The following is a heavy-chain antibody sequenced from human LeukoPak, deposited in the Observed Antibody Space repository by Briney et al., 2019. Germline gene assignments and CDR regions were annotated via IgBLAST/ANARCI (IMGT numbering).Heavy chain of an antibody. CDR3: ATRSGSYHNWFDP. D-gene: IGHD3-10*01. CDR1: GFTFSSYA. CDR2: ISYDGSNK. Sequence: GGSLRLSCAASGFTFSSYAMHWVRQAPGKGLEWVAVISYDGSNKYYADSVKGRFTISRDNSKNTLYLQMNSLRAEDTAVYYCATRSGSYHNWFDPWGQGTLVTVSS. J-gene: IGHJ5*02. V-gene: IGHV3-30*04.